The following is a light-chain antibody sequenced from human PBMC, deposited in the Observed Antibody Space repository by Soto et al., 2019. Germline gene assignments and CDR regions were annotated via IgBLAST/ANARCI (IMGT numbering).Light chain of an antibody. J-gene: IGKJ4*01. CDR2: GAS. CDR3: QQFSSYPLT. V-gene: IGKV3-15*01. CDR1: QSVSSN. Sequence: EVGMTQSPATLSVSPGERATLSCRASQSVSSNLAWYQQKPGQAPRLLIYGASTRATDVPARFSGSGSGTEFTLTISSLQSEDFAVYYCQQFSSYPLTFGGGTKVDIK.